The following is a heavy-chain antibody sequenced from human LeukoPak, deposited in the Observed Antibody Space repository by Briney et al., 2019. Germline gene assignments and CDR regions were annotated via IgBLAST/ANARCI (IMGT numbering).Heavy chain of an antibody. CDR2: INPNSGDT. CDR3: ARMGNYYDSSGYFTPFDY. CDR1: RYSFTDYY. Sequence: ASVKVSCKASRYSFTDYYVHLVRQAPGQGLEWMGWINPNSGDTNYVQKFQGRVTMTRDTSVATAYMELSSLTSDDTAVYYCARMGNYYDSSGYFTPFDYWGQGTLVTVSS. D-gene: IGHD3-22*01. J-gene: IGHJ4*02. V-gene: IGHV1-2*02.